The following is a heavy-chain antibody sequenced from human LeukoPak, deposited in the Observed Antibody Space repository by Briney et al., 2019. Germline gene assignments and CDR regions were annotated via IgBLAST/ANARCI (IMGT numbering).Heavy chain of an antibody. V-gene: IGHV1-46*01. Sequence: ASVKVSCKASGYTFTSYYMHWVRQAPGQGLVWMGIINPSGGSTSYAQKFQGRVTMTRDMSTSTVYMELSSLRSEDTAVYYCARDREVVTFYYGMDVWAKGPRSPSP. J-gene: IGHJ6*02. CDR3: ARDREVVTFYYGMDV. D-gene: IGHD4-23*01. CDR1: GYTFTSYY. CDR2: INPSGGST.